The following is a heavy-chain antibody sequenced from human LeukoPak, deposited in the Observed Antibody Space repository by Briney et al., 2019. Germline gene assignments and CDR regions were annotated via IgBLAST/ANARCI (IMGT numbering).Heavy chain of an antibody. Sequence: ASVKVSCKASGYTFTSYDINWVRQATGQGLEWMGWMNPNSGNTGYAQKFQGRVTITRNTSISTAYMELSSLRSEDTAVYYCARGLDNYSNYVNWYFDLWGRGTLVTVSS. CDR2: MNPNSGNT. CDR1: GYTFTSYD. J-gene: IGHJ2*01. CDR3: ARGLDNYSNYVNWYFDL. D-gene: IGHD4-11*01. V-gene: IGHV1-8*03.